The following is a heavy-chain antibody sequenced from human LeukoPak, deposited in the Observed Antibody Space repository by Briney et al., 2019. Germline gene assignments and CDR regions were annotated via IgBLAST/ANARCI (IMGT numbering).Heavy chain of an antibody. CDR3: ARGDYYDSSGYLID. CDR2: IIPILGIA. J-gene: IGHJ4*02. D-gene: IGHD3-22*01. CDR1: GGTFSSYA. Sequence: GASVKVSCKASGGTFSSYAISWGRQAPGQGLEWMGRIIPILGIANYAQKLQGRVTMTTDTSTSTAYMELRSLRSDDTAVYYCARGDYYDSSGYLIDWGQGTLVTVSS. V-gene: IGHV1-69*04.